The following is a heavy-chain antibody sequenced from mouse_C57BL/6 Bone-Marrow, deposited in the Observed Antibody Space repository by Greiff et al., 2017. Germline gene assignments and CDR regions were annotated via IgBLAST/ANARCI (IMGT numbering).Heavy chain of an antibody. V-gene: IGHV6-6*01. CDR2: IRNKANNHAT. Sequence: EVKLVESGGGLVQPGGSMKLSCAASGFTFSDAWMDWVRQSPEKGLEWVAEIRNKANNHATYYAESVKGRFTISRDDSKSSVYLQMNSLRAEDTGIYYCTRDYGSRTGYFDVWGTGTTVTVSS. CDR3: TRDYGSRTGYFDV. D-gene: IGHD1-1*01. CDR1: GFTFSDAW. J-gene: IGHJ1*03.